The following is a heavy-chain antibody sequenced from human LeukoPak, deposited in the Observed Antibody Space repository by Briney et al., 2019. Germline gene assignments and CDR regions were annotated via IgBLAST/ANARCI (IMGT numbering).Heavy chain of an antibody. Sequence: PGGSLRLSCAASGFTFSSYEMNWVRQAPGKGLEWVSYISNSGSTIYYADSVKGRFTISRDNAKNSLYLQMNSLRAEDTAVYYCARISHSAYIHDYWGQGTLVTVSS. D-gene: IGHD3-16*01. CDR3: ARISHSAYIHDY. J-gene: IGHJ4*02. CDR2: ISNSGSTI. CDR1: GFTFSSYE. V-gene: IGHV3-48*03.